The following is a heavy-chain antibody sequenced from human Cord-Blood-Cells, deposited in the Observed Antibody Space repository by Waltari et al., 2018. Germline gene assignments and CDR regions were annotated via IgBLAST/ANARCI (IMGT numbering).Heavy chain of an antibody. CDR2: MNPNSGNT. V-gene: IGHV1-8*03. CDR1: GYTFPSYD. Sequence: QVQPVQAGAEVKKPGASVKVSCKASGYTFPSYDLNWLQQATGQGLEWMGWMNPNSGNTGYAQKFQGRVTITRNTSISTAYMELSSLRSEDTAVYYCARQYCSGGSCYQFDYWGQGTLVTVSS. J-gene: IGHJ4*02. D-gene: IGHD2-15*01. CDR3: ARQYCSGGSCYQFDY.